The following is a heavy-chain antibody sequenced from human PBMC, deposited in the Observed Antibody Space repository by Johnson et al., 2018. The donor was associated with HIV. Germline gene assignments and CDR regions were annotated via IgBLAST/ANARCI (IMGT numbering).Heavy chain of an antibody. Sequence: EVQLVESGGGLVQPGGSLRLSCAASRFIFSSYWMGWVRQAPGRGLEWVANIKQDGRVKYYVDSVKGRFPISRDNAKNSLYMHMNSLRAEDTAVYYCARGGIDAGEGIAFDIWGQGTLVTVSS. D-gene: IGHD6-13*01. CDR1: RFIFSSYW. CDR3: ARGGIDAGEGIAFDI. CDR2: IKQDGRVK. V-gene: IGHV3-7*01. J-gene: IGHJ3*02.